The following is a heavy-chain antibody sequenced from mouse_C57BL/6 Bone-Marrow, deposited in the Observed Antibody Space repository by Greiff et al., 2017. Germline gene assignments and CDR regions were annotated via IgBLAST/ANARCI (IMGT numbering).Heavy chain of an antibody. J-gene: IGHJ4*01. V-gene: IGHV1-82*01. CDR3: ASYQGDMDY. CDR1: GYAFSSSW. Sequence: QVQLKESGPELVKPGASVKISCKASGYAFSSSWMNWVKQRPGKGLEWIGRIYPGDGDTNYNGKFKGKATLTADKSSSTVYMQLSGLTSEDSAVYDCASYQGDMDYWGQGTSVTVSS. CDR2: IYPGDGDT.